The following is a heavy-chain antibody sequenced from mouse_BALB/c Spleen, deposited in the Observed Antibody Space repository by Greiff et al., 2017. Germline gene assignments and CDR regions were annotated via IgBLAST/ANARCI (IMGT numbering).Heavy chain of an antibody. CDR3: ARHENRGSDYTWFAY. J-gene: IGHJ3*01. CDR1: GYTFTEYI. Sequence: VKLQESGAGLVKPGASVKLSCKASGYTFTEYIIHWVKQRSGQGLEWIGWFYPGSGSIKYNEKFKDKATLTADKSSSTVYMELSRLTSEDSAVYFCARHENRGSDYTWFAYWGQGTLVTVSA. V-gene: IGHV1-62-2*01. D-gene: IGHD2-4*01. CDR2: FYPGSGSI.